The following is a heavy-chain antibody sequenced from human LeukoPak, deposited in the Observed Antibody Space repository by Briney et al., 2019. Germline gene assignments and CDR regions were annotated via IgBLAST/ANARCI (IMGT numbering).Heavy chain of an antibody. CDR2: FYSSTRT. CDR3: ARCMSELDYGDYAYYYHMDV. CDR1: GDSLTSGSRY. Sequence: PSQSLSLTCTVSGDSLTSGSRYWSWIRQPAGKGLEWIGHFYSSTRTTYNPSLESRVTISGDTAKNQFSLKLDSVTAADTAVYFCARCMSELDYGDYAYYYHMDVWGKGTTVTVSS. J-gene: IGHJ6*04. V-gene: IGHV4-61*09. D-gene: IGHD4-17*01.